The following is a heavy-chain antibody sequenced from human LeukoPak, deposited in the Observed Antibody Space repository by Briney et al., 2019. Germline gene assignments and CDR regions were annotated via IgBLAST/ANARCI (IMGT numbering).Heavy chain of an antibody. V-gene: IGHV5-10-1*01. CDR2: IDPSDSYT. CDR3: AGLSGGGGAYYFDY. Sequence: GESLRISCKGSGYSFTSYWINWVRQMPGKGLEWMGRIDPSDSYTTYSPSFQGHATISVDKSISTAYLQWSSLRASDPAMYYCAGLSGGGGAYYFDYWGQGTLVTVSS. D-gene: IGHD2-15*01. CDR1: GYSFTSYW. J-gene: IGHJ4*02.